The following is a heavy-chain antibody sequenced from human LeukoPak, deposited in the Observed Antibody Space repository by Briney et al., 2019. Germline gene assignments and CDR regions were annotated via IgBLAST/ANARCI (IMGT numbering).Heavy chain of an antibody. CDR3: ARRSGPHWYFDL. V-gene: IGHV4-34*01. Sequence: PSETLSLTCAVYGGSFSGYYWSWIRQPPGKGLEWIGEINHSGSTNYNPSLKSRVTMSVDTSKNQFSLKLSSVTAADTAVYYCARRSGPHWYFDLWGRGTLVTVSS. J-gene: IGHJ2*01. CDR2: INHSGST. CDR1: GGSFSGYY.